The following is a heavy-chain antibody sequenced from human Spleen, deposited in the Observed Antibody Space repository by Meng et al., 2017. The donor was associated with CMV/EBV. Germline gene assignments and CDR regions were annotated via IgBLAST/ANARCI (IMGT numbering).Heavy chain of an antibody. CDR2: INPNNGGT. V-gene: IGHV1-2*02. CDR1: GYTFTAYF. Sequence: ASVKVSCKAAGYTFTAYFIHWVRQAPGQGLEWMGWINPNNGGTNYTQKFQGRVTMTRDTSITTAYMEVSRLRSDDTAVYYCAKGPGSYYNYFDYWGQGTLVTVSS. J-gene: IGHJ4*02. D-gene: IGHD1-26*01. CDR3: AKGPGSYYNYFDY.